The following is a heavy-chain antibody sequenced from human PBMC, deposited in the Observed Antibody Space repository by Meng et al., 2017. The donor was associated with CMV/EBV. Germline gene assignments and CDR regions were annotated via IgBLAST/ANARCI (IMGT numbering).Heavy chain of an antibody. CDR3: AKETVDVDSGMDV. D-gene: IGHD5-12*01. Sequence: GGSLRLSCAASGFTFNNYGMHWVRQAPGKGLEWVAFIRYDGSVEYHADSVKGRFTISRDKGKSTLFLQMNSLRPEDTAVYYCAKETVDVDSGMDVWGQEATVTVSS. J-gene: IGHJ6*02. V-gene: IGHV3-30*02. CDR2: IRYDGSVE. CDR1: GFTFNNYG.